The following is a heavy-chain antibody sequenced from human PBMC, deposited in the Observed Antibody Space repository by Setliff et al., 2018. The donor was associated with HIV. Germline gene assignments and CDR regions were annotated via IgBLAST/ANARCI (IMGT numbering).Heavy chain of an antibody. V-gene: IGHV1-24*01. CDR1: GFTLSEVS. D-gene: IGHD3-10*01. CDR3: ATDRTQTGISLVRGRLTDPARYPLDY. CDR2: FDPQDGKT. J-gene: IGHJ4*02. Sequence: ASVKVSCKVSGFTLSEVSIHWVRQAPGKGLEWMGYFDPQDGKTIYAQKFQGRVTMTKDTSTGTAYMELSSLRSDDTAVYYCATDRTQTGISLVRGRLTDPARYPLDYWGQGTLVTVSS.